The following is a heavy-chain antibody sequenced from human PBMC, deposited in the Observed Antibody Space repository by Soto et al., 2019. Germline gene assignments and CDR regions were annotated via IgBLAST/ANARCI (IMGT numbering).Heavy chain of an antibody. Sequence: QVQLQESGPGLVKPSQTLSLTCTVSGGSIRSSDYYWSWIRQPPGKGLEWIGYVYYSDSAYYNPSLQSRGFISIDTSKNQFSLTLSSVTAADTAVYYCARVIITATGTSGFDSWGQGTLVTVSS. J-gene: IGHJ4*02. CDR1: GGSIRSSDYY. V-gene: IGHV4-30-4*01. CDR3: ARVIITATGTSGFDS. D-gene: IGHD6-13*01. CDR2: VYYSDSA.